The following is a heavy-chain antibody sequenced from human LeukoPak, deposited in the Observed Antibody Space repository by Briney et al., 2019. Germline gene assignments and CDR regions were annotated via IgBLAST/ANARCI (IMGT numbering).Heavy chain of an antibody. CDR1: GGSISTTGYS. Sequence: SETLSLTCAVSGGSISTTGYSWSWIRQPPGKGLEWIGYIYHSGDTYYNPSLKSRLTISVDKSKNQFSLKLSSVTAADTAVYYCARLYSKSGYYFDYWGQGTLVIVSS. CDR3: ARLYSKSGYYFDY. D-gene: IGHD4-11*01. CDR2: IYHSGDT. J-gene: IGHJ4*02. V-gene: IGHV4-30-2*01.